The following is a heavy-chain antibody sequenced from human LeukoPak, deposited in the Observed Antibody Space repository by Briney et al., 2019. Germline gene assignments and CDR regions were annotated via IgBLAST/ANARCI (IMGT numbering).Heavy chain of an antibody. V-gene: IGHV4-39*07. CDR2: IFYTGNT. CDR1: GGSIASSSNY. Sequence: PSETLSLTCTVSGGSIASSSNYWVWIRQPPGKGLEWIGNIFYTGNTYYNPSLTSRVTISVDTSKNQFSLHLASVTAADTAVYYCTRDGHYYYGMDVWGQGTTVTVSS. CDR3: TRDGHYYYGMDV. J-gene: IGHJ6*02.